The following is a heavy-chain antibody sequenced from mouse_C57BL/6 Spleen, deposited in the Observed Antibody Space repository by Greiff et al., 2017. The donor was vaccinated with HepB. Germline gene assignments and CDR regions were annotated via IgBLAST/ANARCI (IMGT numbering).Heavy chain of an antibody. CDR1: GYTFTSYW. Sequence: QVQLQQPGAELVKPGASVKMSCKASGYTFTSYWITWVKQRPGQGLEWIGDIYPGSGSTNYNEKFKSKATLTVDTSSSTAYMQLSSLTSEDSAVYCVARWGCNYPPWFAYWGQGALVTDSA. CDR3: ARWGCNYPPWFAY. CDR2: IYPGSGST. J-gene: IGHJ3*01. V-gene: IGHV1-55*01. D-gene: IGHD2-1*01.